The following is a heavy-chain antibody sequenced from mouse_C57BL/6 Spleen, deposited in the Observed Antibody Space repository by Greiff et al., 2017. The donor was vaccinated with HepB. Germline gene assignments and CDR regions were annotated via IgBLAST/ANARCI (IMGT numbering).Heavy chain of an antibody. J-gene: IGHJ4*01. CDR1: GYTFTSYW. CDR2: IDPSDSET. D-gene: IGHD2-2*01. CDR3: ARKGAYGYDGSMDY. V-gene: IGHV1-52*01. Sequence: QVQLQQPGAELVRPGSSVKLSCKASGYTFTSYWMHWAKQRPIQGLEWIGNIDPSDSETHYNQKFKDKATLTVDKSSSTAYMQLSSLTSEDSAVYYCARKGAYGYDGSMDYWGQGTSVTVSS.